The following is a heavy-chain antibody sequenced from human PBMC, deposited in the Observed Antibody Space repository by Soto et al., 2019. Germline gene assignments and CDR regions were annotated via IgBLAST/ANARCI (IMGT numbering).Heavy chain of an antibody. CDR3: ARNRSSSSPNVFNWLDL. V-gene: IGHV1-69*13. D-gene: IGHD6-6*01. Sequence: SVKVSCKASGGTFSSYAISWVRQAPGQGLEWMGGIIPIFGTANYAQKFQGRVTITADESTSTAYMELSSLRSEDTAVYYCARNRSSSSPNVFNWLDLWGRGKLDPVSS. CDR2: IIPIFGTA. CDR1: GGTFSSYA. J-gene: IGHJ5*02.